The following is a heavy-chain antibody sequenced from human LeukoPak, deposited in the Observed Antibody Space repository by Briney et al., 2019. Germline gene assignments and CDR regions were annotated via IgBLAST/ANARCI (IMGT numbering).Heavy chain of an antibody. J-gene: IGHJ5*02. Sequence: ASVKVSCKASGYTFTSYGISWVRQAPGQGLEWMGWISGYNGHTKNAQKLQGRVTMTTDTSTSTVYMELSSLRSEDTAVYYCARGPHRRTYDRDNWFDPWGQGTLVTVSS. V-gene: IGHV1-18*01. CDR1: GYTFTSYG. CDR3: ARGPHRRTYDRDNWFDP. CDR2: ISGYNGHT. D-gene: IGHD3-3*01.